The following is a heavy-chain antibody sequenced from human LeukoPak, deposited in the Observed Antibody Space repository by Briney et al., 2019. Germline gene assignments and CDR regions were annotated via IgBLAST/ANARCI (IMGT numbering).Heavy chain of an antibody. CDR2: ISTYDDGR. D-gene: IGHD3-9*01. V-gene: IGHV1-18*01. CDR1: GYTFTRYG. J-gene: IGHJ3*02. CDR3: ARATEKYYDILTGYSPGAFDI. Sequence: ASVKVSCRGSGYTFTRYGISWVRQAPGDGLEWMGWISTYDDGRSNAQKFQGRVTLTTDISTNTAYMELTSLRSDDTAMYYCARATEKYYDILTGYSPGAFDIWGQGTMVTVSS.